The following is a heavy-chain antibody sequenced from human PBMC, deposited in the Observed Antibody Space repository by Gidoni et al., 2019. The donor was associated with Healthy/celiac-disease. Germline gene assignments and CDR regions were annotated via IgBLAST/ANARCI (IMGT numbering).Heavy chain of an antibody. D-gene: IGHD2-21*02. CDR2: IYYSGST. Sequence: QVQLQESGPGLVKPSETLSLTCTASGGSISSYYWSWIRHPPGKGLEWIGYIYYSGSTNYNPSHKGRGTISVDTSKNQFTLKLSSVTAADTAVYYCARVVGGSRVVTATYYFDYWGQGTLVTVSS. CDR3: ARVVGGSRVVTATYYFDY. J-gene: IGHJ4*02. CDR1: GGSISSYY. V-gene: IGHV4-59*01.